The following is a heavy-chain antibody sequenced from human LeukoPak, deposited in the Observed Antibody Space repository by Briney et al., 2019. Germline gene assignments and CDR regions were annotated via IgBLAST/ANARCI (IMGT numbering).Heavy chain of an antibody. D-gene: IGHD6-13*01. V-gene: IGHV4-59*01. J-gene: IGHJ4*02. CDR2: IYYSGST. CDR3: ARGYSSSWYFDY. CDR1: GGSISSYY. Sequence: PSETLSLTCTVSGGSISSYYWSWIRQPPGKGLEWIGYIYYSGSTNYNPSLKSRVTISVDTSKNQFSLKLRSVTAADTAVYYCARGYSSSWYFDYWGQGTLVTVSS.